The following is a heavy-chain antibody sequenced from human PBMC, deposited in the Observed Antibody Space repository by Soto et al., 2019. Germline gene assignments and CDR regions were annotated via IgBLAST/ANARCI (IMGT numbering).Heavy chain of an antibody. V-gene: IGHV1-2*04. CDR1: GYTFTGYY. Sequence: QVQLVQSGAEVKKPGASVKVSCKASGYTFTGYYMHWVRQAPGQGLEWMGWINPNSGGTNYAQKLKVWVTLTRDTSISTAYMELSRLRSDATAVYYCARSNWNDSDAFDIWGQGTIVTVSS. J-gene: IGHJ3*02. D-gene: IGHD1-1*01. CDR2: INPNSGGT. CDR3: ARSNWNDSDAFDI.